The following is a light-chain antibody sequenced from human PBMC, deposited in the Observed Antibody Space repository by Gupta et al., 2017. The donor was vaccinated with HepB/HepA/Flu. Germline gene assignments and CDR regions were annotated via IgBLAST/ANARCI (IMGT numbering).Light chain of an antibody. V-gene: IGLV4-69*01. CDR2: LNSDGSH. Sequence: QLVLTQSPSASASLGASFTVTCTLSSGHSGDANDWPQQQPEKGPRYLMKLNSDGSHSKGDGIPDRFSGSTARAARHPTIASLQSDDEDDYYCPTWSTGILVFGGGTKLTVL. CDR3: PTWSTGILV. J-gene: IGLJ2*01. CDR1: SGHSGDA.